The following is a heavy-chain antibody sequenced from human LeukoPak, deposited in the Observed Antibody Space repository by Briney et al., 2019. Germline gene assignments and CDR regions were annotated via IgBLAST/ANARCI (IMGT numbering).Heavy chain of an antibody. CDR2: IYDSGRT. CDR1: GGSVNNGNYF. V-gene: IGHV4-61*01. Sequence: SEALSLTCTVSGGSVNNGNYFWNWIRQPPGKGLEWIGYIYDSGRTNYNPSLKSRVSILVDTSKNQFSLKLYSVIAADTAVYYCAGLEAHRPLDYWGQGAPVTVSS. D-gene: IGHD3/OR15-3a*01. J-gene: IGHJ4*02. CDR3: AGLEAHRPLDY.